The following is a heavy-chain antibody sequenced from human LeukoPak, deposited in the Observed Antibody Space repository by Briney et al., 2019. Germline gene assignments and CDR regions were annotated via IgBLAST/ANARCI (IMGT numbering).Heavy chain of an antibody. CDR1: GGTFSSYA. V-gene: IGHV1-69*05. CDR2: IIPIFGTA. Sequence: GSSVKVSCKASGGTFSSYAISWVRQAPGQGLEWMGGIIPIFGTANYAQKFQGRVTITTDESTSTAYMELSSLRSEDTAVYYCARDDSQQLPYYYYMDVWGKGTTVTVSS. CDR3: ARDDSQQLPYYYYMDV. J-gene: IGHJ6*03. D-gene: IGHD6-13*01.